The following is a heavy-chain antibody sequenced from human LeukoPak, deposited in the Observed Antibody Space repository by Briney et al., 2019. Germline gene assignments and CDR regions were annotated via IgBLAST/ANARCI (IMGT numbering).Heavy chain of an antibody. CDR1: GYTFTTYY. J-gene: IGHJ4*02. V-gene: IGHV1-46*01. Sequence: GASVKVSCKASGYTFTTYYIHWVRQAPGQGLEWMGIINPSGGSTSYAQKFQGRVTMTRDTSTSTVYMELSSLRSEDTAVFYCARGGEYCSSSNCYILDYWGQGTLVTVSS. CDR2: INPSGGST. D-gene: IGHD2-2*02. CDR3: ARGGEYCSSSNCYILDY.